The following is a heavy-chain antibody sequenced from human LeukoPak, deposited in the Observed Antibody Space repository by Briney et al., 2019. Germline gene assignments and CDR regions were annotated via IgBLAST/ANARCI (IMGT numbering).Heavy chain of an antibody. V-gene: IGHV4-59*08. Sequence: SETLSLTCTVSGGSISSYYWSWIRQPPGKGLEWIGYIYYSGSTNYNPSLKSRVTISVDTSKNQFSLKLSSVTAADTAVYYCARLKGIAAAVAYWSQGTLVTVSS. CDR1: GGSISSYY. CDR2: IYYSGST. CDR3: ARLKGIAAAVAY. D-gene: IGHD6-13*01. J-gene: IGHJ4*02.